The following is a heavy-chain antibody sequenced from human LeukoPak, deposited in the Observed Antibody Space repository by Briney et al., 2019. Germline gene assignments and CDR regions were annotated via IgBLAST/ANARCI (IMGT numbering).Heavy chain of an antibody. Sequence: GGSLRLSCEASGFTFSDPYMSWIRQAPGKGLECLSYISGSGTDINYADSVRGRFTISRDNAKNLLYLQMNDLRVEDTAVYYCARGPAAGTNHYYMDVWGKGTTVTVSS. CDR1: GFTFSDPY. J-gene: IGHJ6*03. D-gene: IGHD6-13*01. CDR2: ISGSGTDI. CDR3: ARGPAAGTNHYYMDV. V-gene: IGHV3-11*04.